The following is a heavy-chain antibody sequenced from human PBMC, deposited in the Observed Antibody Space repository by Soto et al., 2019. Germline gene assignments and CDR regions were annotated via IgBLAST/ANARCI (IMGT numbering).Heavy chain of an antibody. J-gene: IGHJ1*01. D-gene: IGHD6-13*01. CDR2: ISGSGGST. CDR3: AKDFGFPGSSWHGAEYFQH. V-gene: IGHV3-23*01. CDR1: GFTFSSYA. Sequence: EVQLLESGGGLVQPGGSLRLPCAASGFTFSSYAMSWVRQAPGKGLEWVSAISGSGGSTYYADSVKGRFTISRDNSKNTLYLQMNSLRAEDTAVYYCAKDFGFPGSSWHGAEYFQHWGQGTLVTVSS.